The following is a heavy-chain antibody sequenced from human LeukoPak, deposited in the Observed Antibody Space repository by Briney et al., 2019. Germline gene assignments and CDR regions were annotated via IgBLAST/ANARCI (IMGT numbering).Heavy chain of an antibody. D-gene: IGHD2-15*01. Sequence: GASVKVSCKVSGYTLTELSMHWVRQAPGKGLEWMGGFDPEDGETIYAQKFQGRVTMTEDASTDTAYMELSSLRSEDTAVYYCATWPYQALVVAATRGGFDYWGQGTLVTVSS. CDR3: ATWPYQALVVAATRGGFDY. V-gene: IGHV1-24*01. CDR1: GYTLTELS. CDR2: FDPEDGET. J-gene: IGHJ4*02.